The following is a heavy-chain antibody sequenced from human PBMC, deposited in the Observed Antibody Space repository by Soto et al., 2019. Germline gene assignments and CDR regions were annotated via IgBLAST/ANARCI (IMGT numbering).Heavy chain of an antibody. Sequence: GASVKVSCKASGGTFSSYAISWVRQAPGQGLEWMGGIIPIFGTANYAQKFQGRVTITADESTSTAYMELSSLRSEDTAVYYCARIEVVTAIHGMDVWGQGTTVTVSS. CDR2: IIPIFGTA. J-gene: IGHJ6*02. CDR3: ARIEVVTAIHGMDV. V-gene: IGHV1-69*13. CDR1: GGTFSSYA. D-gene: IGHD2-21*02.